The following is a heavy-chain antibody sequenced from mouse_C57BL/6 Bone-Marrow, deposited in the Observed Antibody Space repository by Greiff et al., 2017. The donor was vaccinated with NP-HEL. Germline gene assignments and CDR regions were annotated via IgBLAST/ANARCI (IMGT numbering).Heavy chain of an antibody. V-gene: IGHV8-8*01. D-gene: IGHD1-1*01. Sequence: QVQLKESGPGILQPSQTLSLTCSFSGFSLSTFGMGVGWIRQPSGKGLEWLAHIWWDDDKYYNPALKSRLTISKDTSKNQVFLKIANVDTADTATYYCARGITTVVAYYYAMDYWGQGTSVTVSS. CDR1: GFSLSTFGMG. CDR3: ARGITTVVAYYYAMDY. CDR2: IWWDDDK. J-gene: IGHJ4*01.